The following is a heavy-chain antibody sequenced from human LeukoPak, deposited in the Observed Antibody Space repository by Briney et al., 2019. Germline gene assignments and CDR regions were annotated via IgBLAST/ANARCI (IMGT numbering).Heavy chain of an antibody. CDR3: AVLDYGGNSDY. D-gene: IGHD4-23*01. CDR1: GFTFSSYS. V-gene: IGHV3-21*01. CDR2: ISSSSSYI. Sequence: GGSLRLPCAASGFTFSSYSMNWVRQAPGKGLEWVSSISSSSSYIYYADSVKGRFTISRGNAKNSLYLQMNSLRAEDTAVYYCAVLDYGGNSDYWGQGTLVTVSS. J-gene: IGHJ4*02.